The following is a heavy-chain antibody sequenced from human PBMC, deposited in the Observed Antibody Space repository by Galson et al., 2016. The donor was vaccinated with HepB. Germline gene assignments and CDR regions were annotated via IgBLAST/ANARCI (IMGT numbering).Heavy chain of an antibody. CDR3: AWHPGRIAAAGPLDS. V-gene: IGHV3-53*01. CDR2: IYSGGAK. J-gene: IGHJ5*01. CDR1: GFIVSSHY. D-gene: IGHD6-13*01. Sequence: SLRLSCAGSGFIVSSHYMNWVRQPPGKGLEWVAIIYSGGAKYYAASVQGRFTTARANPKYTVYLQMNSLRVEDTAVYYCAWHPGRIAAAGPLDSWGQGTLVTVSS.